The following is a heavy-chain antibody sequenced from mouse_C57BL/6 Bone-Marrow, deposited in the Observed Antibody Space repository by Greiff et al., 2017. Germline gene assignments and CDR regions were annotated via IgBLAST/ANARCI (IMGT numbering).Heavy chain of an antibody. CDR3: TTGYYGAWFAY. J-gene: IGHJ3*01. V-gene: IGHV14-1*01. CDR1: GFNIKDYY. CDR2: IDPAAGDT. D-gene: IGHD2-13*01. Sequence: EVQLQQSGAELVRPGASVKLSCTASGFNIKDYYMHWVKQRPEQGLEWIGRIDPAAGDTEYAPKFQGKATMTADTSSNTAYLQLSSLTSEDTAVYYCTTGYYGAWFAYWGQGTLVTVSA.